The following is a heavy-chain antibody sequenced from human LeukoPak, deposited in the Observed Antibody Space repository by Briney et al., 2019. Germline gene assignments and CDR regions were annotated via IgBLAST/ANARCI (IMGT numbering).Heavy chain of an antibody. V-gene: IGHV4-59*01. J-gene: IGHJ5*02. CDR1: GGSISSYY. CDR3: ARSTYYYGSSDYRGPTWFDP. CDR2: IYYSGST. Sequence: SETLSLTCTVSGGSISSYYWSWIRQPPGKGLEWIGYIYYSGSTNYNPSLKSRVTISVDMSKNQFSLKLNSMTAADTAVYYCARSTYYYGSSDYRGPTWFDPWGQGTLFTVSS. D-gene: IGHD3-22*01.